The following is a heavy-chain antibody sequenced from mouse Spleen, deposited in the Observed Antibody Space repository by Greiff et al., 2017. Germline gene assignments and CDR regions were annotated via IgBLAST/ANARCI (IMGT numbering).Heavy chain of an antibody. CDR2: IWGGGST. V-gene: IGHV2-6-5*01. CDR1: GFSLTDYG. D-gene: IGHD2-10*02. J-gene: IGHJ1*01. Sequence: VQRVESGPGLVAPSQSLSITCTVSGFSLTDYGVSWIRQPPGKGLEWLGVIWGGGSTYYNSALKSRLSISKDNSKSQVFLKMNSLQTDDTAMYYCAKSRYGKGWYFDVWGAGTTVTVSS. CDR3: AKSRYGKGWYFDV.